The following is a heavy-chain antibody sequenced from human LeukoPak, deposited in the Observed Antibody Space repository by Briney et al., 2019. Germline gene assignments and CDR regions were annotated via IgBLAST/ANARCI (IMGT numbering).Heavy chain of an antibody. D-gene: IGHD6-19*01. CDR1: GSTFSSYG. Sequence: PGGSLRLSCAASGSTFSSYGMHWVRQAPGKGLEWVAVISYDGSNKYYADSVKGRFTISRDNSKNTLYLQMNSLRAEDTAVYYCAKDSREHSSGWYWSDYFDYWGQGTLVTVSS. V-gene: IGHV3-30*18. CDR3: AKDSREHSSGWYWSDYFDY. J-gene: IGHJ4*02. CDR2: ISYDGSNK.